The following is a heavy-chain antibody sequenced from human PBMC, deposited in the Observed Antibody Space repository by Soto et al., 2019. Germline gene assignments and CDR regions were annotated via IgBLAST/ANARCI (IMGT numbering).Heavy chain of an antibody. CDR2: IYYSGST. D-gene: IGHD7-27*01. Sequence: SETLSLTCTVSGGSISSYYWSWIRQPPGKGLEWIGDIYYSGSTNYNPSLKSRVTISVGTSKNQFSLKLRSVTAADTAVYYCASNWGGGYYFDYWGQGTLVTVSS. CDR1: GGSISSYY. V-gene: IGHV4-59*01. J-gene: IGHJ4*02. CDR3: ASNWGGGYYFDY.